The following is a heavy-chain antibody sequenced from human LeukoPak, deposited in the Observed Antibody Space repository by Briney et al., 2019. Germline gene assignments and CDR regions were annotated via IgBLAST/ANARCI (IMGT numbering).Heavy chain of an antibody. D-gene: IGHD3-10*01. J-gene: IGHJ4*02. CDR2: LSGSGKYT. Sequence: SGGSLRLSCAASGFTFSSHVMSWVRQAPGGVLEWVSSLSGSGKYTFYADSVKGRFTISRDNSGNELFLQMNSLTGGDTAEYYCAKSRATGTYSGRFDHWGLGILVTVS. CDR1: GFTFSSHV. CDR3: AKSRATGTYSGRFDH. V-gene: IGHV3-23*01.